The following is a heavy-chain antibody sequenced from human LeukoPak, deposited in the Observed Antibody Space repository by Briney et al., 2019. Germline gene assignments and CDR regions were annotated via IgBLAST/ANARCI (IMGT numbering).Heavy chain of an antibody. CDR3: AKKTTRGYWPFHY. CDR2: ITGDGVTT. D-gene: IGHD3-22*01. Sequence: PGASLRLSCAASGFTFSDYVMTWVRQAPEKGLEWVSGITGDGVTTYYADSVKGRFTISRDNSKNTLSLQMNNLRAEDTAVYYCAKKTTRGYWPFHYWGQGTLVTVSS. V-gene: IGHV3-23*01. CDR1: GFTFSDYV. J-gene: IGHJ4*02.